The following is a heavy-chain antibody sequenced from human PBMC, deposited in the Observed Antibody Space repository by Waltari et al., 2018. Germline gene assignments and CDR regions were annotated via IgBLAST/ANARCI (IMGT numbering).Heavy chain of an antibody. Sequence: QLQLQESGPGLVKPSETLSLTCTVSGGSISSSIYYWGWIRQPPGKGLEWIGSIYYSGSTYYNPSLKSRVTISVDTSKNQFSLKLSSVTAADTAVYYCASLTIVAYEGFFDYWGQGTLVTVSS. CDR2: IYYSGST. D-gene: IGHD5-12*01. CDR1: GGSISSSIYY. CDR3: ASLTIVAYEGFFDY. J-gene: IGHJ4*02. V-gene: IGHV4-39*07.